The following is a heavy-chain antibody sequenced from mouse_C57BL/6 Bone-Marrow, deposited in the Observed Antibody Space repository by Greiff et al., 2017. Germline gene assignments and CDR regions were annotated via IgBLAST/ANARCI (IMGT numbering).Heavy chain of an antibody. CDR2: IHPNSGST. V-gene: IGHV1-64*01. Sequence: QVQLQQPGAELVKPGASVKLSCKASGYTFTSYWMHWVKQRPGQGLEWIGMIHPNSGSTNYNEKFKSKATLTVDKSSSTAYMQNSSLTSEDSAVYYCGIYQDYGGFAYWGQGTLVTVSA. CDR1: GYTFTSYW. J-gene: IGHJ3*01. D-gene: IGHD2-4*01. CDR3: GIYQDYGGFAY.